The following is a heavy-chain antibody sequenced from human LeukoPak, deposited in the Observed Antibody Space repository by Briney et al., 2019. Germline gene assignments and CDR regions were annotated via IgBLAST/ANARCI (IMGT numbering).Heavy chain of an antibody. J-gene: IGHJ4*02. CDR1: GGSISSGDYY. D-gene: IGHD2-2*01. CDR3: ARYCSSTSAKNFDY. V-gene: IGHV4-30-4*01. Sequence: PSETLSLTCTVSGGSISSGDYYWSWIRQPPGKSLEWIGHIYYSGSTYYNPSLKSRVTISADTSKNQFSLKLSSVTAADTAVYYCARYCSSTSAKNFDYWGQGTLVTVSS. CDR2: IYYSGST.